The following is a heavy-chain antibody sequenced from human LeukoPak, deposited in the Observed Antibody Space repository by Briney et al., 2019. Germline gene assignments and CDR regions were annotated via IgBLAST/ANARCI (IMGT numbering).Heavy chain of an antibody. V-gene: IGHV1-18*01. Sequence: ASVTVSCKASGYTFTSYGISWVRQAPGQGLEWMGWISAYNGNTNYAQKLQGRVTMTTDTSTSTAYMELRSLRSDDTAVYYCARDRRYNWNYVSDYWGQGTLVTVSS. J-gene: IGHJ4*02. CDR3: ARDRRYNWNYVSDY. CDR2: ISAYNGNT. CDR1: GYTFTSYG. D-gene: IGHD1-7*01.